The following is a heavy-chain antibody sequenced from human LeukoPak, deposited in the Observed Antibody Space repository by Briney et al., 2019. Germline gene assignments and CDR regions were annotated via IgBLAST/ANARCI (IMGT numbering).Heavy chain of an antibody. V-gene: IGHV3-74*01. CDR2: INSDGSST. Sequence: GGSLRLSCAASGFTFSSYWMHWVRQAPGKRLVWVSRINSDGSSTTYADSVKGRFTISRDNAKNTLYLQMNSLRAEDTAVYYCARPIWQGDAFDIWGRGTMVTVSS. D-gene: IGHD2-2*02. J-gene: IGHJ3*02. CDR1: GFTFSSYW. CDR3: ARPIWQGDAFDI.